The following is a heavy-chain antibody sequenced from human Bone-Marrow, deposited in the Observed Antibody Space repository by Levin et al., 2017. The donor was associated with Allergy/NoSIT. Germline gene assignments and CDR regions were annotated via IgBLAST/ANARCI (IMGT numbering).Heavy chain of an antibody. Sequence: PGGSLRLSCAASGFTFSSYAMHWVRQAPGKGLEWVAVISYDGSNKYYADSVKGRFTISRDNSKNTLYLQMNSLRAEDTAVYYCARGPVRRLRYFDWLLTVGLGFDYWGQGTLVTVSS. D-gene: IGHD3-9*01. CDR3: ARGPVRRLRYFDWLLTVGLGFDY. V-gene: IGHV3-30-3*01. J-gene: IGHJ4*02. CDR1: GFTFSSYA. CDR2: ISYDGSNK.